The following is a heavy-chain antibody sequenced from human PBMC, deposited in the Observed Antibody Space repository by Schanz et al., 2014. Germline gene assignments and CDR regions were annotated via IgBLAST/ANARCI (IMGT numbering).Heavy chain of an antibody. CDR3: AKDHGSGSFTLNYDYYGMDV. J-gene: IGHJ6*02. CDR1: GFTFSSYG. Sequence: YAASGFTFSSYGMNWVRQAPGAGLDWVSSISSNSSYIYYADSVKGRFTISRDNAKNSRYLQMNSLGVEDTDAYYCAKDHGSGSFTLNYDYYGMDVGGQGTAVDVS. CDR2: ISSNSSYI. D-gene: IGHD3-10*01. V-gene: IGHV3-21*01.